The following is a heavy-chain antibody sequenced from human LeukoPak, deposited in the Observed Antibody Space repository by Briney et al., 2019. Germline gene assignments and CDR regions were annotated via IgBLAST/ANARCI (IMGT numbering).Heavy chain of an antibody. J-gene: IGHJ5*02. CDR2: IYNSGST. Sequence: RSETLSLTSTVSADSTNNNYWSWIRQPPEKVLEWIGYIYNSGSTKYNPSLKSRVTISVDTSKNLFSLKLTSVTAADTTVYYCATCRDEFGDYGFTSWGQGTLVTVSS. CDR1: ADSTNNNY. D-gene: IGHD4-17*01. CDR3: ATCRDEFGDYGFTS. V-gene: IGHV4-59*01.